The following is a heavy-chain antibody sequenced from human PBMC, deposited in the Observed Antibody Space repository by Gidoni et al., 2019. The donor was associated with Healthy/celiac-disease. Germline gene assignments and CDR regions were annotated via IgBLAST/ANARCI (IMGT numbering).Heavy chain of an antibody. J-gene: IGHJ4*02. Sequence: VQPVQSGAEVKKPVSSVTLSCMASGGTFSSYAIRWVRQAPGQGLECMGGIIPIFGTANYAQKFQGRVTITADESTSTAYMGLSSLRSEDTAVYYCAREAMDTAMVYLDYWGQGTLVTVSS. CDR1: GGTFSSYA. D-gene: IGHD5-18*01. CDR2: IIPIFGTA. CDR3: AREAMDTAMVYLDY. V-gene: IGHV1-69*01.